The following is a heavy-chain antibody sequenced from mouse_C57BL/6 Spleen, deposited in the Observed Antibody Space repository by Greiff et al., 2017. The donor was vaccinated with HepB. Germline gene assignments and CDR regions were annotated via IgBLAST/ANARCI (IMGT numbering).Heavy chain of an antibody. J-gene: IGHJ4*01. CDR3: ARIPYYGSSWYYYAMDY. Sequence: QVQLQQSGAELMKPGASVKLSCKATGYTFTGYWIEWVKQRPGHGLEWIGEILPGSGSTNYNEKFKGKATFTADTSSNTAYMQLSSLTTEDSAIYYCARIPYYGSSWYYYAMDYWGQGTSVTVSS. CDR1: GYTFTGYW. CDR2: ILPGSGST. V-gene: IGHV1-9*01. D-gene: IGHD1-1*01.